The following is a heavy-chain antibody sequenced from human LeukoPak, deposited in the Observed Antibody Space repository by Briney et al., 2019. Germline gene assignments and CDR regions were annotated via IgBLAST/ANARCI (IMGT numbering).Heavy chain of an antibody. D-gene: IGHD6-19*01. CDR3: AKDDKPIVVGGTKVDY. V-gene: IGHV3-23*01. CDR1: GFTFSNFD. CDR2: ISGSGDST. J-gene: IGHJ4*02. Sequence: PGGSLRLSCTASGFTFSNFDMSWVRQAPGQGLEWVSTISGSGDSTYYADSVKGRFNISRDNSKNTLYLQMNSLRAEDTAVYYCAKDDKPIVVGGTKVDYWGQGTLVTVSS.